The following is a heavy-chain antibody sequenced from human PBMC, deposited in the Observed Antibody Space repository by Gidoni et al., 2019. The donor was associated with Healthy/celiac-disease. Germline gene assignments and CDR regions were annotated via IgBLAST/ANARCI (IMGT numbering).Heavy chain of an antibody. CDR3: ARGNIAAAQESFDY. Sequence: QVQLQQWGAGLLKPSETLSLTCAVYGGSFSGYYWSWIRQPPGKGLEWIGEINHSGSTNYNPSLKSRVTISVDTSKNQFSLKLSSVTAADTAVYYCARGNIAAAQESFDYWGQGTLVTVSS. D-gene: IGHD6-13*01. CDR2: INHSGST. CDR1: GGSFSGYY. J-gene: IGHJ4*02. V-gene: IGHV4-34*01.